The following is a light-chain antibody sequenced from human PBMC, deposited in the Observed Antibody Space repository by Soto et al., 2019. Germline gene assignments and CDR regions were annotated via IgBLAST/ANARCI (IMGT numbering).Light chain of an antibody. Sequence: EIVLTQSPATLYLSPGERATLSCRASQSVSNYLAWYQQKPGQAPRLLIYDASNRATGIPARFSGSGSGTDFTLTISSLEPEDFAVYYCQQRSSWPPSLTFGGGTKVEIK. CDR1: QSVSNY. J-gene: IGKJ4*01. V-gene: IGKV3-11*01. CDR2: DAS. CDR3: QQRSSWPPSLT.